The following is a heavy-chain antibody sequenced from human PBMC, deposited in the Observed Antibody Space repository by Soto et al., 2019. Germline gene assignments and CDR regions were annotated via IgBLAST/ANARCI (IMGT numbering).Heavy chain of an antibody. D-gene: IGHD6-25*01. CDR3: ARGGRHSDYYYYYGMDV. V-gene: IGHV1-46*01. Sequence: ASVKVSCKAFGYTFTIYYIHWVRQAPGQGLEWMGVINTSGGSPTYAQKFQDRVTMTRDTSTSTVYMELSSLRSEDTAVYYCARGGRHSDYYYYYGMDVWGQGTTVTVSS. CDR2: INTSGGSP. CDR1: GYTFTIYY. J-gene: IGHJ6*02.